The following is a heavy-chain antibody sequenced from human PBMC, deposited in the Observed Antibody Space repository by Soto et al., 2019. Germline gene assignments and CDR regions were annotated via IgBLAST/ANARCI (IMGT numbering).Heavy chain of an antibody. V-gene: IGHV1-69*06. D-gene: IGHD3-3*01. CDR3: ARGSIFGVEGGMDV. CDR1: VGPFSSYA. CDR2: IIPIFGTA. Sequence: SVKASCKAPVGPFSSYAISWVRQAPGQGLEWMGGIIPIFGTANYAQKFQGRVTITADKSTSTAYMELSSLRSEDTAVYYCARGSIFGVEGGMDVWGQGTTVTVSS. J-gene: IGHJ6*02.